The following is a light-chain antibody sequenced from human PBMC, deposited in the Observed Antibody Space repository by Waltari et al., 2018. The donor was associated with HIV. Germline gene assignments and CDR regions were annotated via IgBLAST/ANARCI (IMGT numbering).Light chain of an antibody. V-gene: IGLV1-44*01. Sequence: QSVLPQPPSASGTPGQRVTISCSGSRSNIGSKTVNWYQQLPGTAPKLLIYSNDQRPSGVPDRFSGSKSGTSASLAISGLQSEDEAGYYCAAWDVSLNGLVFGGGTKLTVL. CDR3: AAWDVSLNGLV. CDR2: SND. J-gene: IGLJ2*01. CDR1: RSNIGSKT.